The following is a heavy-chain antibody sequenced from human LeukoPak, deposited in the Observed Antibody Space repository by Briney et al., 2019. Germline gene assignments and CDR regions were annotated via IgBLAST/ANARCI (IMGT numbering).Heavy chain of an antibody. Sequence: GGSLRLSCAASGFTFSSYAMSWVRQAPGKGLEWVSVISGSGGSTHYADSVKGRFTISRDNSKNTLYLQMNSLRAEDTAVYYCARGRGNSGPYYFDYWGQGTLVTVSS. CDR2: ISGSGGST. D-gene: IGHD4-23*01. V-gene: IGHV3-23*01. CDR1: GFTFSSYA. CDR3: ARGRGNSGPYYFDY. J-gene: IGHJ4*02.